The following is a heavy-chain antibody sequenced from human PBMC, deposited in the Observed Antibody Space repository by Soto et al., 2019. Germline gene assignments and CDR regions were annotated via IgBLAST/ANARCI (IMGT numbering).Heavy chain of an antibody. CDR1: GFTFGSYA. CDR3: AKGPTYSGCDY. J-gene: IGHJ4*02. V-gene: IGHV3-23*01. CDR2: ISGSAGNT. Sequence: EVQLLESGGGLVQPGGSLRLSCAASGFTFGSYAMSWVRQAPGKGLEWVSGISGSAGNTHFADSVKGRFTISRDNSKNTMDLQMNSVRVEDTAVYYCAKGPTYSGCDYWGQGTLLTVSS. D-gene: IGHD6-19*01.